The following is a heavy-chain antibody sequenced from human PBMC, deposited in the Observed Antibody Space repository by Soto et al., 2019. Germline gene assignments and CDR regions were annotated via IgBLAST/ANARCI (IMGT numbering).Heavy chain of an antibody. CDR3: ARVDPYYDVWGGYGAGYFEY. CDR2: IIPIFGTA. Sequence: SVKVSCKASGCTFSSYAISWVRQAPGQGLEWMGGIIPIFGTANYAQKFQGRVTITADKSTSTAYMELSSLRSEDTAVYYCARVDPYYDVWGGYGAGYFEYWGQGTLVSVPS. J-gene: IGHJ4*02. CDR1: GCTFSSYA. D-gene: IGHD3-3*01. V-gene: IGHV1-69*06.